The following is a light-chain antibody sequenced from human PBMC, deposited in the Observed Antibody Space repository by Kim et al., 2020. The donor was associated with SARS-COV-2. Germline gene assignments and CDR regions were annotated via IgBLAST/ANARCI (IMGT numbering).Light chain of an antibody. Sequence: SSELTQDPTVSVALGQTVRITCQGDSLRTTYASWYQQRPGQAPVLVISGKTKRPSGIPDRFSGSASGNTASLTITGAQAEDEADYYCRSRDSSGNYRLFGGGTQLTVL. CDR3: RSRDSSGNYRL. J-gene: IGLJ3*02. CDR2: GKT. CDR1: SLRTTY. V-gene: IGLV3-19*01.